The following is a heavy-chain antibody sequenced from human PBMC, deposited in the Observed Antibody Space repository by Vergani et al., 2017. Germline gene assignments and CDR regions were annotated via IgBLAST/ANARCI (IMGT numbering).Heavy chain of an antibody. CDR3: ARRYNWNDLAAFDI. D-gene: IGHD1-20*01. CDR2: IVVGSGNT. CDR1: GFTFTNSA. V-gene: IGHV1-58*01. J-gene: IGHJ3*02. Sequence: QMQLVQSGPEVKKPGTSVKVSCKASGFTFTNSAVQWVRQARGQRLEWIGWIVVGSGNTNYAQQFQERVTISRDMSKGTVYMELSSLRSEDSAVYYCARRYNWNDLAAFDIWGQGTMVTVSS.